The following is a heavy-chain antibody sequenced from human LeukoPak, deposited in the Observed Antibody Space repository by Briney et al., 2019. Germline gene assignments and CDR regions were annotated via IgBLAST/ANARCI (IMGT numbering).Heavy chain of an antibody. J-gene: IGHJ6*03. CDR3: AKDRGGRSMGYYYYMDV. V-gene: IGHV3-66*01. CDR1: GFTVSTNY. CDR2: IYSGGST. Sequence: GGSLRLSCAASGFTVSTNYMSWVRQAPGKGLEWVSVIYSGGSTYYADSVKGRFTISRDNSKNTLYLQMSSLRVEDTAVYYCAKDRGGRSMGYYYYMDVWGKGTTVTVSS. D-gene: IGHD2-15*01.